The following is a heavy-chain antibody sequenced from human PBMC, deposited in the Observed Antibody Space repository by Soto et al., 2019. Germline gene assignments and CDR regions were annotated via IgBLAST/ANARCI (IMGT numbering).Heavy chain of an antibody. D-gene: IGHD3-10*01. CDR3: AHKPTTYYGSGIRAKAAFDI. V-gene: IGHV2-5*02. CDR2: IYWDDDK. Sequence: QITLKESGPTLVKPTQTLTLTCTFSGFSLSTSGVGVGWIRQPPGKALEWLALIYWDDDKRYSPSLKSRLTITKDTTKNPVVLTMTNMDPVDTATYYCAHKPTTYYGSGIRAKAAFDIWGQGTMVTVSS. CDR1: GFSLSTSGVG. J-gene: IGHJ3*02.